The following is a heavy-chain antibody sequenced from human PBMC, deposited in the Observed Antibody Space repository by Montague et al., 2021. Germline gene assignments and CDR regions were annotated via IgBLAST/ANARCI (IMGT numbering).Heavy chain of an antibody. V-gene: IGHV4-4*09. CDR3: ARWSRLSQGDAYYYYLDV. D-gene: IGHD3-3*01. Sequence: GSTNYNPSLKSRVTISVDTSKNQLSLKLSAVTAADTAVYYCARWSRLSQGDAYYYYLDVWGKGTTVT. CDR2: GST. J-gene: IGHJ6*03.